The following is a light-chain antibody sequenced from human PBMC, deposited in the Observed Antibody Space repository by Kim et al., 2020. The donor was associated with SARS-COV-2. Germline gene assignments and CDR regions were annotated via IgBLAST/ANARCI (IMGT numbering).Light chain of an antibody. CDR3: KSRDSRGNVV. V-gene: IGLV3-19*01. CDR2: GKD. Sequence: SSELTQDPAVSVALGQTVRITCQGDSLRSYYATWYQQKSGQAPFLVFYGKDKRPSGIPDRFSGSSSGSTASLTITGAQAADEADYYCKSRDSRGNVVFGGGTKVTVL. J-gene: IGLJ2*01. CDR1: SLRSYY.